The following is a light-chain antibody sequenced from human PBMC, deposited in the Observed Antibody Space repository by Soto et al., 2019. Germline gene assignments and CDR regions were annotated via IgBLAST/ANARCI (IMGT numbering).Light chain of an antibody. J-gene: IGLJ2*01. CDR1: SSDISIYNY. Sequence: QSALTQPRSVSGSPGQSVSISCTGTSSDISIYNYVSWYQHHTGKAPKLIHYDGTKRPSGIPDRFSGSKSGNTASLSISGFQAEDEADYFCCSFAGRYDVLFGGGTKLTVL. CDR2: DGT. V-gene: IGLV2-11*01. CDR3: CSFAGRYDVL.